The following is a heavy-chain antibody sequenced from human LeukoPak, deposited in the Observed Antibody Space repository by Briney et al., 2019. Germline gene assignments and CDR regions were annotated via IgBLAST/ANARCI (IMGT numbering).Heavy chain of an antibody. Sequence: PGGSLRLSCAASGFTFSSYEMNWVRQAPGKGLEWVSYISSSGSTIYYADSVKGRFTISRDNSKNSLYLQMNSLRTEDTALYYCAKDVEGYSSGWSNAFDIWGQGTMVTVSS. J-gene: IGHJ3*02. CDR1: GFTFSSYE. V-gene: IGHV3-48*03. CDR3: AKDVEGYSSGWSNAFDI. CDR2: ISSSGSTI. D-gene: IGHD6-19*01.